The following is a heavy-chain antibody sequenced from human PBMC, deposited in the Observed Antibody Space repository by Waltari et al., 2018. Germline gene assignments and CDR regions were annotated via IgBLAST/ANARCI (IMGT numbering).Heavy chain of an antibody. D-gene: IGHD3-3*01. CDR1: GFTFSSYA. CDR3: ARTLGRFFDWLYYYYGMDV. CDR2: ISNDGSNK. J-gene: IGHJ6*02. Sequence: QVQLVESGGGVVQPGRSLRLSCADSGFTFSSYAMHWVRQAPGKGLEWVAVISNDGSNKYYTDSVKCRFTISSDNSKNTLYLQMNSLRADDTAVYYCARTLGRFFDWLYYYYGMDVWGQGTTVTVSS. V-gene: IGHV3-30*10.